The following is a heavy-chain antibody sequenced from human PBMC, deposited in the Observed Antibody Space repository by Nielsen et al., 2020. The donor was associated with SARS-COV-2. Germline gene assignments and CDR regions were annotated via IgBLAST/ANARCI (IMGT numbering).Heavy chain of an antibody. J-gene: IGHJ4*02. CDR1: GFTFSRSW. V-gene: IGHV3-15*01. CDR3: TYYYDSRGSPSFDY. D-gene: IGHD3-22*01. CDR2: IKSKTDGGTT. Sequence: GGSLRLSCAASGFTFSRSWMSWVRQAPGMGLEWVGRIKSKTDGGTTDYAAPVKGRFTISRDDSKNTLYLQMNSLKTEDTAVYYCTYYYDSRGSPSFDYWGLGTLVTVSS.